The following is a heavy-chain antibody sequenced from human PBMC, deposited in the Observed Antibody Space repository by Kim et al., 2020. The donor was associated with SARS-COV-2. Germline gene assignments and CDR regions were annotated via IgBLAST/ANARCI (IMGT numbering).Heavy chain of an antibody. D-gene: IGHD3-16*01. CDR3: ALSGL. CDR2: KEGGNRK. V-gene: IGHV3-7*01. Sequence: KEGGNRKYYVDLEKGRFTISRDTAKNSLYLQMNSLRAEYTAVYYCALSGLWGQGTLVTVSS. J-gene: IGHJ4*02.